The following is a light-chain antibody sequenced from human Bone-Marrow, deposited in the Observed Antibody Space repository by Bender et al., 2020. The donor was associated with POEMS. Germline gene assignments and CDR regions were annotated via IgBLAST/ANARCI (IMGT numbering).Light chain of an antibody. CDR1: SSDVGDYNY. Sequence: QSALTQPPSASGSPGQSVTISCTGTSSDVGDYNYVSWFQRHPGKAPKLMIYEGSQRPSGVSNRFSGSKSGNTASLTISGLQAEDEADYYCSSYTSTTTVVFGGGTKLTVL. CDR3: SSYTSTTTVV. J-gene: IGLJ2*01. V-gene: IGLV2-14*01. CDR2: EGS.